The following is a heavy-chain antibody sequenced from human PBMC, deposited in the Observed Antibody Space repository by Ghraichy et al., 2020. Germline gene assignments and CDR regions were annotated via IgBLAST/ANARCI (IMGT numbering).Heavy chain of an antibody. CDR3: AKALVHSSHYGMDV. CDR1: GFTFSSYA. V-gene: IGHV3-23*01. D-gene: IGHD6-6*01. J-gene: IGHJ6*02. Sequence: GGSLRLSCAASGFTFSSYAMSWVRQAPGKGLEWVSAISGSGGSTYYADSVKGRFTISRDNSKNTLYLQMNSLRAEDTAVYYCAKALVHSSHYGMDVWGQGTTVTVPS. CDR2: ISGSGGST.